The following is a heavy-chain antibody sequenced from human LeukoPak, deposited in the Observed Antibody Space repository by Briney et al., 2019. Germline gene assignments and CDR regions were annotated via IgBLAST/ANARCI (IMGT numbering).Heavy chain of an antibody. CDR1: GFTFSDYY. J-gene: IGHJ4*02. CDR3: ARVGWSGDIIQYYFDY. Sequence: GGSLRLSCAASGFTFSDYYMSWIRQAPGKGLEGVSYISSSSSYTNYADSVKGRFTISRDNAKNSLYLQMNSLRAEDTAVYYCARVGWSGDIIQYYFDYWGQGTLVTVSS. V-gene: IGHV3-11*06. D-gene: IGHD2-15*01. CDR2: ISSSSSYT.